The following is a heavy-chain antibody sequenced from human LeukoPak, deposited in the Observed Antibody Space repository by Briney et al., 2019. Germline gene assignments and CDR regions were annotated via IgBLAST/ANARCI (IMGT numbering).Heavy chain of an antibody. CDR2: ISSSSSYI. D-gene: IGHD6-13*01. Sequence: AGGSLRLSCAASGFTFTNAWMSWVRQAPGKGLEWVSSISSSSSYIYYADSVKGRFTISRDNAKNSLYLQMNSLRAEDTAVYYCARDSSSCYDYWGQGTLVTVSS. CDR1: GFTFTNAW. V-gene: IGHV3-21*01. CDR3: ARDSSSCYDY. J-gene: IGHJ4*02.